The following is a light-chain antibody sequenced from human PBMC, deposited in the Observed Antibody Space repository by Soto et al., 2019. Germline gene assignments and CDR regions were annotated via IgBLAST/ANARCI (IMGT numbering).Light chain of an antibody. CDR2: AAS. CDR3: QKYNSAPPLT. CDR1: QGISNY. Sequence: DIQMTQSPSSLSASVGDRVTITCRASQGISNYLAWYQQKPGKVPKLLIYAASTLQSGVPSRFSGSGSGTDLTLTIRSLQPEDVATYYCQKYNSAPPLTFGPGTKVDIK. J-gene: IGKJ3*01. V-gene: IGKV1-27*01.